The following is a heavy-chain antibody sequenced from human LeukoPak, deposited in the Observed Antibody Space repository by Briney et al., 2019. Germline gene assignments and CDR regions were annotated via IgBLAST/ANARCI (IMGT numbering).Heavy chain of an antibody. CDR3: ARARYGSGSYYKGGYYFDY. V-gene: IGHV4-59*12. Sequence: TASETLSLTCTVSGYSINNNYYWNWIRQPPGKGLEWIGYIYYSGTTNYNPSLKSRVSMSVDTSKNQFSLKLSSVTAADTAVYYCARARYGSGSYYKGGYYFDYWGQGTLVTVSS. CDR1: GYSINNNYY. CDR2: IYYSGTT. J-gene: IGHJ4*02. D-gene: IGHD3-10*01.